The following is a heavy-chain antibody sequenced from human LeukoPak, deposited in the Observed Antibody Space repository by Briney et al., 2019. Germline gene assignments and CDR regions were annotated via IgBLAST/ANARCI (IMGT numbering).Heavy chain of an antibody. CDR3: ARDNQQWLVQGWWFDP. CDR2: IYTSGST. D-gene: IGHD6-19*01. CDR1: GGSISSYY. J-gene: IGHJ5*02. V-gene: IGHV4-4*07. Sequence: SETLSLTCTVSGGSISSYYWSWIRQPAGKGLEWIGRIYTSGSTNYNPSLKSRVTMSVDTSKNQFSLKLSSVTAADTAVYYCARDNQQWLVQGWWFDPWGHGTLVTVSS.